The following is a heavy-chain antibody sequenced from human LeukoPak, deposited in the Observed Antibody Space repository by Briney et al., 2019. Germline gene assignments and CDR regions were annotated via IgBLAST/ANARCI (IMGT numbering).Heavy chain of an antibody. CDR1: GFTVSSYA. CDR3: ARDPLYSGSYYIDY. Sequence: GGSLRLSCAASGFTVSSYAMHWVRQAPGKGLEWVAVISYDGSNKYYADSVKGRFTISRDNSKNTLYLQMNSLRAEDTAVYYCARDPLYSGSYYIDYWGQGTLVTVSS. CDR2: ISYDGSNK. J-gene: IGHJ4*02. V-gene: IGHV3-30*04. D-gene: IGHD1-26*01.